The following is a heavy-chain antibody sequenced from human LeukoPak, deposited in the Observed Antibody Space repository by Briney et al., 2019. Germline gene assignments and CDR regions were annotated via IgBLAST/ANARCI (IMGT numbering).Heavy chain of an antibody. D-gene: IGHD3-9*01. Sequence: GGSLRLSCAASGFTFSSYAMHWVRQAPGKGLEWVAVISYDGSNKYYADSVKGRFTISRDNSKNTLYLQMNSRRAEDTAVYYCARDLGDFLPGAPFNYWAQGPLVPVSS. J-gene: IGHJ4*02. CDR3: ARDLGDFLPGAPFNY. CDR1: GFTFSSYA. V-gene: IGHV3-30*04. CDR2: ISYDGSNK.